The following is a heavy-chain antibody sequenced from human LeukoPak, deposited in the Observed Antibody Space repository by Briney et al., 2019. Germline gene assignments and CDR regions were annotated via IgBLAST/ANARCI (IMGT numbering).Heavy chain of an antibody. Sequence: GGSLRLSCAASGFTFSSYGMHWVRQAPGKGLEWVAFIRYDGSNKYYADSVKGRFTISRDNAKNSLYLQMNSLRAEDTAVYYCATLGYDSSGYYYSRSDYWGQGTLVTVSS. CDR3: ATLGYDSSGYYYSRSDY. V-gene: IGHV3-30*02. J-gene: IGHJ4*02. CDR1: GFTFSSYG. CDR2: IRYDGSNK. D-gene: IGHD3-22*01.